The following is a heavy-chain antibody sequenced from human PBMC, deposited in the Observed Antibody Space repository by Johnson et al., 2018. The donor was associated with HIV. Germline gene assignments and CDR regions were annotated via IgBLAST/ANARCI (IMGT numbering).Heavy chain of an antibody. CDR3: ARETDYVPPNAFDI. Sequence: VQLVESGGGVVQPGRSLRLSCAASGFTFSSYWMHWVRQAPGKGLEWVAFIRYDGSNTYYADSVKGRFTISRDNSKHTLYLQMNSLRAEDTAVYYCARETDYVPPNAFDIWGQGTMVTVSS. V-gene: IGHV3-30*02. CDR1: GFTFSSYW. J-gene: IGHJ3*02. D-gene: IGHD4-17*01. CDR2: IRYDGSNT.